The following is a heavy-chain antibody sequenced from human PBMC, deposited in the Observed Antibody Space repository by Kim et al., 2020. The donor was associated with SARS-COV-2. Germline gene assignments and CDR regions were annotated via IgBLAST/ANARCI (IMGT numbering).Heavy chain of an antibody. CDR2: ISSSSSYT. Sequence: GASLRLSCAASGFTFSDYYMSWIRQAPGKGLEWVSYISSSSSYTNYADSVKGRFTISRDNAKNSLYLQMNSLRAEDTAVYYCARGRPPVVAGTVDPPRIKDAFDIWGQGTMVTVSS. J-gene: IGHJ3*02. CDR1: GFTFSDYY. V-gene: IGHV3-11*06. D-gene: IGHD6-19*01. CDR3: ARGRPPVVAGTVDPPRIKDAFDI.